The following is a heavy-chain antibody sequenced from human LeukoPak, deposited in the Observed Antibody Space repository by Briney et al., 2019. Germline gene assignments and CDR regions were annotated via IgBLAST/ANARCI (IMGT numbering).Heavy chain of an antibody. V-gene: IGHV1-2*02. J-gene: IGHJ4*02. CDR1: GYTFTGYY. CDR3: ARSRLRIAVAGTDFSY. D-gene: IGHD6-19*01. Sequence: ASVKVSCKASGYTFTGYYMHWVRQAPGQGLEWMGWINPNSGGTNYAQKFQGRVTMTRDTSISTAYMELSRLRSDDTAVYYCARSRLRIAVAGTDFSYWGQGTLVTVFS. CDR2: INPNSGGT.